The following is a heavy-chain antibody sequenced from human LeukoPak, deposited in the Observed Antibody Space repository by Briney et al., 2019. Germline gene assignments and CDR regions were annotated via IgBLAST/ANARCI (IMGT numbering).Heavy chain of an antibody. Sequence: GGSLRLSCAASGFTFSSYSMSWVRQAPGKGLEWVSSISSSSSYIYYADSVKGRFTISRDNAKNSLYLQMNSLRAEDTAVYYCARVDLRLGDYFDYWGQGTLVTVSS. CDR3: ARVDLRLGDYFDY. J-gene: IGHJ4*02. CDR1: GFTFSSYS. D-gene: IGHD3-3*01. V-gene: IGHV3-21*01. CDR2: ISSSSSYI.